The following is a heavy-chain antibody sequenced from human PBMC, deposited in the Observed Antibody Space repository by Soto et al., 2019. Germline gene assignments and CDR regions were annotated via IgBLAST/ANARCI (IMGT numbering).Heavy chain of an antibody. J-gene: IGHJ4*02. CDR3: ARVGRLHYFDY. V-gene: IGHV3-30-3*01. CDR1: GFTFSSYA. Sequence: QVQLVESGGGVVQPGRSLRLSCAASGFTFSSYAMHWVRQAPGMGLEWVAVISYDGSNKYYADSVKGRFTISRDNSKNSLFLQMNSLRAEDTAVYYCARVGRLHYFDYWGQGTLGTVSS. CDR2: ISYDGSNK. D-gene: IGHD4-17*01.